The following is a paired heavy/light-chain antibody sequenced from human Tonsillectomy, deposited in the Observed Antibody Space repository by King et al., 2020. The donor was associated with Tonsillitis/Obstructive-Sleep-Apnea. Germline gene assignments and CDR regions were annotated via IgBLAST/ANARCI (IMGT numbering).Heavy chain of an antibody. J-gene: IGHJ4*02. CDR3: ARTPYDRNYGNPTYFDY. Sequence: QVQLQQWGAGLLKPSETLSLTCAVYGGSFSGYYWTWIRQPPGKGLEWIGEINYSGSTNYNPSLKSRVTISLDTSKNQFSLKLSSVTAADTAVYYCARTPYDRNYGNPTYFDYWGQGTLVTVSS. CDR2: INYSGST. V-gene: IGHV4-34*01. CDR1: GGSFSGYY. D-gene: IGHD1-7*01.
Light chain of an antibody. CDR2: AAS. J-gene: IGKJ1*01. CDR1: QNIDSH. CDR3: QQSHRTPRT. V-gene: IGKV1-39*01. Sequence: DIQMTQSPSSLSASVGDRVTITCRASQNIDSHLNWYQQKPGKAPRLLIYAASSLQSGVPSRFSGSGSGTDFTLTISSLQPEDFATYYCQQSHRTPRTFGQGTKVDVK.